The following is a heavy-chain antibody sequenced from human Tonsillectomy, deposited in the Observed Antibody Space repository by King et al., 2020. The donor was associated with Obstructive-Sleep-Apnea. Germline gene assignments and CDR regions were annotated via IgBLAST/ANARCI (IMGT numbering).Heavy chain of an antibody. CDR3: ARGGGSGSIDY. D-gene: IGHD5-18*01. CDR1: GFTFSSFW. V-gene: IGHV3-74*02. Sequence: KLVESGGGLVQPGGSLRLSCAASGFTFSSFWMYWVRQTPGKGMVWVSRINRDGSTTTYADSVKGRFTISRDNAQNTLYLQMNSLRAEDTAVYFCARGGGSGSIDYWGQGTLVTVSS. J-gene: IGHJ4*02. CDR2: INRDGSTT.